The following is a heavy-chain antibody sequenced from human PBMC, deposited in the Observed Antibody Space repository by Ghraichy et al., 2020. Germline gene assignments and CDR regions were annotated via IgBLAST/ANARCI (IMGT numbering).Heavy chain of an antibody. Sequence: GGEGPGRGVGWGGVSSGSGDSTKYADSGKVRFTISRDNCKTTLYLQMSSLRAEDMAIYYCAKTVIASSGSYYPFDYWGQGTLVPVSS. D-gene: IGHD1-26*01. V-gene: IGHV3-23*01. J-gene: IGHJ4*02. CDR2: SSGSGDST. CDR3: AKTVIASSGSYYPFDY.